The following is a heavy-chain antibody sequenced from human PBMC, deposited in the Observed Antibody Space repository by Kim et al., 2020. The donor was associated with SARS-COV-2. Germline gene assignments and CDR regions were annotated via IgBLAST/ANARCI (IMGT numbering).Heavy chain of an antibody. V-gene: IGHV4-31*03. CDR3: ARATYYYGSGGPVYFDY. CDR2: IYYSGST. Sequence: SETLSLTCTVSGGSISSGGYYWSWIRQHPGKGLEWIGYIYYSGSTYYNPSLKSRVTISVDTSKNQFSLKLSSVTAADTAVYYCARATYYYGSGGPVYFDYWGPGTLVTVSS. D-gene: IGHD3-10*01. CDR1: GGSISSGGYY. J-gene: IGHJ4*02.